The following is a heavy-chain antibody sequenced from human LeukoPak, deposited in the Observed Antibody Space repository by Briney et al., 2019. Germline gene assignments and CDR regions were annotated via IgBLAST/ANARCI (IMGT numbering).Heavy chain of an antibody. CDR2: INARGDT. J-gene: IGHJ5*02. D-gene: IGHD2-2*01. V-gene: IGHV4-34*01. CDR3: ARGQVPAARGYNWFDP. CDR1: GWSFNDYY. Sequence: PSETLSLTCAVSGWSFNDYYWNWIRQPPGKGLEWIGEINARGDTNYNPSLKSRVTISVDTSKKQFSLRLTSMIAADTALYYCARGQVPAARGYNWFDPWGQGTLFTVSS.